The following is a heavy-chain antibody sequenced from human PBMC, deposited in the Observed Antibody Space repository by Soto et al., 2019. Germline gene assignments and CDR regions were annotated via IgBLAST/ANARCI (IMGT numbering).Heavy chain of an antibody. CDR1: GGSISSYY. Sequence: QVHLQESGPGLVKPSETLSLTCTVSGGSISSYYWSWIRQPPGKGLEWVGYIYSTGTINYNPSLNSRVTISVDTSRNQFSLELSSVTAADTALYYCARIHSDHSGRFDYWGQGTLVTVSS. CDR3: ARIHSDHSGRFDY. V-gene: IGHV4-59*08. CDR2: IYSTGTI. J-gene: IGHJ4*02. D-gene: IGHD1-26*01.